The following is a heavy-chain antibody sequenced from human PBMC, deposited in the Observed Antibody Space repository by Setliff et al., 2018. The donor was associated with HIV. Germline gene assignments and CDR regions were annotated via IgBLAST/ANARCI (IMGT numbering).Heavy chain of an antibody. J-gene: IGHJ6*02. CDR1: GYSFNTYW. Sequence: GESLKISCKGSGYSFNTYWIGWVRQMSGKGLEWMGIIYPGDSDTRYSPSFQGQVTISADKSISTAYLQWSSLKASDTAMYYCARLLMPRGFSYGSYYYYGMDVWGQGTAVTVSS. D-gene: IGHD5-18*01. CDR3: ARLLMPRGFSYGSYYYYGMDV. CDR2: IYPGDSDT. V-gene: IGHV5-51*01.